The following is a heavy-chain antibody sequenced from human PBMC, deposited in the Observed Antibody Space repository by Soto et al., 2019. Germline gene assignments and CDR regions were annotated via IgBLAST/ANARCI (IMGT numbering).Heavy chain of an antibody. CDR1: GGTFSSYA. V-gene: IGHV1-69*01. CDR3: ARPRSNYVWGSYRYPYYYGMDV. D-gene: IGHD3-16*02. J-gene: IGHJ6*02. Sequence: QVQLVQSGAEVKKPGSSVKVSCKASGGTFSSYAISWVRQAPGQGLEWMGGIIPIFGTANYAQKFQGRVTITADESTSTAYMELSSLRSEDTAVYYCARPRSNYVWGSYRYPYYYGMDVWGQGTTVTVSS. CDR2: IIPIFGTA.